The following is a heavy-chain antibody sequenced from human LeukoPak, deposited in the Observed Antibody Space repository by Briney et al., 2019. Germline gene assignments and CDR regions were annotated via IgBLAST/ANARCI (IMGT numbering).Heavy chain of an antibody. CDR1: GFTFSSYA. CDR3: AKDLVRYYGSGSPVAFGY. Sequence: GGSLRLSCAASGFTFSSYAMSWVRQAPGKGLEWVSAISGSGGSTYYADSVKGRFTISRDNSKNTLYLQMNSLRAEDTAVYYCAKDLVRYYGSGSPVAFGYWGQGTLVTVSS. D-gene: IGHD3-10*01. CDR2: ISGSGGST. V-gene: IGHV3-23*01. J-gene: IGHJ4*02.